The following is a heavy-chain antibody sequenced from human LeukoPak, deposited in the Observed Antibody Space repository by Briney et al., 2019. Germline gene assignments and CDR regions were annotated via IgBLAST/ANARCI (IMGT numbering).Heavy chain of an antibody. D-gene: IGHD5-12*01. Sequence: GGSLRLSCAASGFTFSSYAMSWVRQAPGKGLEWVSGFTGNGDSTYYADFVKGRFTISRDNSKNTLFLQMNGLRAEDTAVYYCAKESGHDDEFDYWGQGTLVTVSS. CDR3: AKESGHDDEFDY. CDR1: GFTFSSYA. V-gene: IGHV3-23*01. J-gene: IGHJ4*02. CDR2: FTGNGDST.